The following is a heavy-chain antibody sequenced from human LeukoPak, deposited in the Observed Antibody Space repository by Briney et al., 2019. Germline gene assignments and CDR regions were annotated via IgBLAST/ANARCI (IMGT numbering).Heavy chain of an antibody. D-gene: IGHD3-16*01. CDR3: ARTRGNAFDI. CDR1: GFTSSSYW. CDR2: INTDGDST. J-gene: IGHJ3*02. Sequence: GGSLRLSCAASGFTSSSYWMSWVRQAPGKGPVWVSRINTDGDSTVYADSVKGQFTISKDNAKNTLYLQMNSLRLEDTATYYCARTRGNAFDIWGQGTMVTVSS. V-gene: IGHV3-74*01.